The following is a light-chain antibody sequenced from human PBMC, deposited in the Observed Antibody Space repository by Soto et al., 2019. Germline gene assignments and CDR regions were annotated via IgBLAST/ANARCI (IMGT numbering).Light chain of an antibody. V-gene: IGKV2-28*01. CDR2: LGS. Sequence: EIVMTQSPPSLTVTPGEPASFSCRSSQRLLHSNGNTFLDWYLQKPGQSPQLLIYLGSNRASGVPDRVSGSEAGTDFTLKISRVEAEDVGVYYCMQALQTPYTFGQGTKLEIK. CDR1: QRLLHSNGNTF. CDR3: MQALQTPYT. J-gene: IGKJ2*01.